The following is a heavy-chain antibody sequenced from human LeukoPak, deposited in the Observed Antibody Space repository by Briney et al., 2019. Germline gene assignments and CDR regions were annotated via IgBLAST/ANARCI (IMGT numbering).Heavy chain of an antibody. CDR3: ARVAVGAAAPLDY. CDR1: GGSSSGYY. J-gene: IGHJ4*02. V-gene: IGHV4-34*01. Sequence: SETLTLTCAVYGGSSSGYYWSWIRQPPGKGLEWIGEINHSGSTNYNPSLKSRVTISVDTSKNQFSLKLSSVTAADTAVYYCARVAVGAAAPLDYWGQGTLVTVSS. CDR2: INHSGST. D-gene: IGHD6-13*01.